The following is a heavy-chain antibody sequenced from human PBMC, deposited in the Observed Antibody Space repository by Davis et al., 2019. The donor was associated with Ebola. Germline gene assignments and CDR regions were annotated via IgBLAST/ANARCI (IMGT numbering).Heavy chain of an antibody. CDR2: VYYSRST. J-gene: IGHJ4*02. Sequence: GSLRLSCAASGFTFSNYAMSWIRQPPGKGLEWIGYVYYSRSTNYNPSHKSRVTISVDSSKNQFSLKLSSVTAADTAVYYCARGWDSSGWKDWGQGTLVTVSS. CDR1: GFTFSNYA. D-gene: IGHD6-19*01. V-gene: IGHV4-59*01. CDR3: ARGWDSSGWKD.